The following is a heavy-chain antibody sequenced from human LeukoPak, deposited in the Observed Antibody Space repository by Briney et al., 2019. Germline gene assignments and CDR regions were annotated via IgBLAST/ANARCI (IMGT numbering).Heavy chain of an antibody. D-gene: IGHD3-22*01. V-gene: IGHV4-61*02. CDR1: GGSISSGSYY. J-gene: IGHJ6*03. CDR2: IYTSGST. Sequence: SETLSLTCTVSGGSISSGSYYWSWIRQPAGKGLEWIGRIYTSGSTNYNPSLKSRVTISVDTSKNQFSLKLSSVTAADTAVYYCARIPSRRAYYYDSSGSNYMDVWGKGTTVTISS. CDR3: ARIPSRRAYYYDSSGSNYMDV.